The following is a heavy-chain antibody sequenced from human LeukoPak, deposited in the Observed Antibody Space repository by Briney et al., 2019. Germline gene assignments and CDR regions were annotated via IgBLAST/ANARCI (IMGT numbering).Heavy chain of an antibody. CDR1: GFTFSSYG. J-gene: IGHJ2*01. CDR3: AKDQADTPGFWYFDL. CDR2: ISYDGSNK. Sequence: GRSLRLSCAASGFTFSSYGMHWVRQAPGKGLEWVAVISYDGSNKYYADSVKGRFTISRDNSKNTLYPQMNSLRAEDTAVYYCAKDQADTPGFWYFDLWSRGTLVTVSS. D-gene: IGHD3-16*01. V-gene: IGHV3-30*18.